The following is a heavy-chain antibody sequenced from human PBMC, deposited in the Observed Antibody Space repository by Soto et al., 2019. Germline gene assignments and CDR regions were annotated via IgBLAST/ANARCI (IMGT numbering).Heavy chain of an antibody. CDR3: ARPRRTESPYDSRGDTAEYFQY. CDR1: GFTFSDYY. J-gene: IGHJ1*01. CDR2: ISSSSSYT. D-gene: IGHD3-22*01. V-gene: IGHV3-11*05. Sequence: QVQLVESGGGLVQPGGSLRLSCAASGFTFSDYYMSWIRQAPGKGLEWVSYISSSSSYTNYADSVKGRFTISRDNAKNTLYLEMHSLRAEDPAVYYCARPRRTESPYDSRGDTAEYFQYWRQGTLVTVSS.